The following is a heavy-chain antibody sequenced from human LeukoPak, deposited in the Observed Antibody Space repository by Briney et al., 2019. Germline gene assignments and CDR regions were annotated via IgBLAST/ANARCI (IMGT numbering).Heavy chain of an antibody. J-gene: IGHJ3*02. CDR2: ISGSGGST. Sequence: GGSLRLSCAASGFTFSSYAMSWVRQAPGKGLERVSAISGSGGSTYYADSVKGRFTISRDNSKNTLYLQMNSLRAEDTAVYYCAKDHVVVVVAATLAFDIWGQGTMVTVSS. CDR3: AKDHVVVVVAATLAFDI. CDR1: GFTFSSYA. V-gene: IGHV3-23*01. D-gene: IGHD2-15*01.